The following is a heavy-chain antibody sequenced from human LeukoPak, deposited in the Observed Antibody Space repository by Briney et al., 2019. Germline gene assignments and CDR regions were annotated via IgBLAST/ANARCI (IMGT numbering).Heavy chain of an antibody. Sequence: ASVKVSCKAFEYTFSSYSIHWVRQAPGQRLEWMGWINAGKGNTKYSQNLQGRVTVTGDTSASTAYMELSSLTSEDTAVYYCARGSCSSTSCFMDVWGRGTTVTVSS. CDR1: EYTFSSYS. V-gene: IGHV1-3*01. J-gene: IGHJ6*02. CDR3: ARGSCSSTSCFMDV. CDR2: INAGKGNT. D-gene: IGHD2-2*01.